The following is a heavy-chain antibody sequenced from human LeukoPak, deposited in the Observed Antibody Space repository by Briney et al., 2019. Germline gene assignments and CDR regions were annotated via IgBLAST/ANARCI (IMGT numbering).Heavy chain of an antibody. CDR1: GYTFTGYY. CDR2: INPNSGGT. J-gene: IGHJ4*02. Sequence: GASVKVSSKASGYTFTGYYMHWVRQAPGQGLEWMGWINPNSGGTNYAQKFQGRVTMTRDTSISTAYMELSRLRSDDTAVYYCARDDYGGNSWDYWGQGTLVTVSS. CDR3: ARDDYGGNSWDY. V-gene: IGHV1-2*02. D-gene: IGHD4-23*01.